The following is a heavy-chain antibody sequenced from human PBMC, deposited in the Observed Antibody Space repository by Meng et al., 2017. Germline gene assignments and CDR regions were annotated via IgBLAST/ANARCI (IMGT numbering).Heavy chain of an antibody. D-gene: IGHD3-9*01. V-gene: IGHV3-15*01. CDR3: TWDDKAVSDY. CDR1: GFYFSNAL. CDR2: IKSNTDGGTA. J-gene: IGHJ4*02. Sequence: EVLLVGSGGDFVKPGGSLRLFCAVSGFYFSNALMSWVRQARGKGLEWVGRIKSNTDGGTAEYAAPVTGRFTISRDDSKSTLYLQMSGLRIDDTGVYYCTWDDKAVSDYWGQGTLVTVSS.